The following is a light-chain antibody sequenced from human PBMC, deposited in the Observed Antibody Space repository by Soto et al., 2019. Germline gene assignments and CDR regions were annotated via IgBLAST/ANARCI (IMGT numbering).Light chain of an antibody. J-gene: IGKJ2*01. Sequence: DIQMTQSPSTLSASVGDRITITSRASQSVSRRLAWFQQKPGKAPKLLIYDASSLESGVPSRFSGRGSGTEFTLTISSLQPDDCATYYCHTYNSYSLHTFGQGTKLEIK. V-gene: IGKV1-5*01. CDR1: QSVSRR. CDR2: DAS. CDR3: HTYNSYSLHT.